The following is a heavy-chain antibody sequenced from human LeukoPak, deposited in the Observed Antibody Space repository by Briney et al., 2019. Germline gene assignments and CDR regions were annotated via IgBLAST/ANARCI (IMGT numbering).Heavy chain of an antibody. CDR2: IYYSGNT. V-gene: IGHV4-59*08. CDR1: GGSISSYY. J-gene: IGHJ4*02. Sequence: ETLCLTCTVSGGSISSYYWSWIGQPPGKGLEWIGYIYYSGNTRYNPSLMSRVTISLDTSKSHFSLKLTSVTAADTAVYYCARHEVGYCSGGSCPYYFDYWGQEPVDPVSS. CDR3: ARHEVGYCSGGSCPYYFDY. D-gene: IGHD2-15*01.